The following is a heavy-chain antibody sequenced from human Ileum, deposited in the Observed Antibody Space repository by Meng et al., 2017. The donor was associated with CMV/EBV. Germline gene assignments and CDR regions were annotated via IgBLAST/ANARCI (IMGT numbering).Heavy chain of an antibody. CDR3: AKGGSGSYPTYGMDV. D-gene: IGHD1-26*01. J-gene: IGHJ6*02. CDR1: GFTFSNYG. V-gene: IGHV3-30*02. Sequence: GGSLRLSCAASGFTFSNYGMHWVRQASGKGLEWVAFIRFDGSYKYYADSVKGRFTISRDNSKNTLYLQMNSLRAEDTAVYYCAKGGSGSYPTYGMDVWGQGTTVTVSS. CDR2: IRFDGSYK.